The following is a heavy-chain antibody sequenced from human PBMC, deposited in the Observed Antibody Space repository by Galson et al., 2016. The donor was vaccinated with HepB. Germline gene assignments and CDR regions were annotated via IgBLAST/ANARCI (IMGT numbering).Heavy chain of an antibody. J-gene: IGHJ4*02. D-gene: IGHD2-2*01. Sequence: SETLSLTCTVSGGSISSHYWSWIRQPPGKGLEYIGYIFYSGSTNYNPSLRSRVTISIDTSKSQFSLKLNSVTAADTAVYYCARQLVVPAGTYDHWGQGTLVTVSS. V-gene: IGHV4-59*11. CDR1: GGSISSHY. CDR3: ARQLVVPAGTYDH. CDR2: IFYSGST.